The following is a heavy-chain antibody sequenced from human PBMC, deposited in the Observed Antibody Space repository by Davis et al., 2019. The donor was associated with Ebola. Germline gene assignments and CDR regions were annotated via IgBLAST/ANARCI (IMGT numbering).Heavy chain of an antibody. CDR1: GGSINGNS. CDR2: VYTSGSP. V-gene: IGHV4-4*07. Sequence: SETLSLTCTLSGGSINGNSWSWIRQTAGKGLEWIGRVYTSGSPNYNPSLKSRLTMSIVTSKNQFSLTLRSVTAADTAVYYCARITLPAASFWGVYMDVWGKGTTVTVSS. D-gene: IGHD2-2*01. J-gene: IGHJ6*03. CDR3: ARITLPAASFWGVYMDV.